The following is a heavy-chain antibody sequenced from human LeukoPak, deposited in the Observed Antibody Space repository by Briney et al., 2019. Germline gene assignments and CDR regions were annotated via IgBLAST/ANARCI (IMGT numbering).Heavy chain of an antibody. V-gene: IGHV4-39*07. CDR1: GGSISSSSYY. CDR2: IYYSGST. CDR3: ARDKGYGSGSPGWFDP. Sequence: LETLSLTCTVSGGSISSSSYYWGWIRQPPGKGLEWIGSIYYSGSTYYNPSLKSRVTISVDTSKNQFSLKLSSVTAADTAVYYCARDKGYGSGSPGWFDPWGQGTLVTVSS. J-gene: IGHJ5*02. D-gene: IGHD3-10*01.